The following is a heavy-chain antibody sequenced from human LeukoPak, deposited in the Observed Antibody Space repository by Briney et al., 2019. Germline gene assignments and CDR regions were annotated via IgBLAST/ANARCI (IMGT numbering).Heavy chain of an antibody. V-gene: IGHV3-23*01. CDR2: ISGSGGST. CDR3: AKAFGYCSSTSCRYFDY. D-gene: IGHD2-2*03. Sequence: GGSLRLSCAASGFTFSSYAMSWVRQAPGKGLEWVSAISGSGGSTYYADSVKGRFTISRDNSKNTLYLQMNSLRAEDTAVYYCAKAFGYCSSTSCRYFDYWGQGTLVTVSS. CDR1: GFTFSSYA. J-gene: IGHJ4*02.